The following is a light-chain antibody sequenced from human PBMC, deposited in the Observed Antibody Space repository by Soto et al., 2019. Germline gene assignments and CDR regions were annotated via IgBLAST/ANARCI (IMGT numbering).Light chain of an antibody. CDR1: QSISSW. J-gene: IGKJ1*01. V-gene: IGKV1-5*03. Sequence: DIQMTQSPSTLSASVGDRVTITCRASQSISSWLAWYQQKPGKAPKLLIYKASSLESGVPSRFSGSGSGTEFTLTISSLQPDDFATYYCQQYNIYPWTFGQGTKGEIK. CDR3: QQYNIYPWT. CDR2: KAS.